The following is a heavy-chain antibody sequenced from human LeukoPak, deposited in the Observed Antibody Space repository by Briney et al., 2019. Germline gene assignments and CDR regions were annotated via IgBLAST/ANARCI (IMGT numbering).Heavy chain of an antibody. CDR3: ARHAREVETYYYMDV. CDR1: GFTFGDYA. V-gene: IGHV3-49*04. D-gene: IGHD2-21*02. J-gene: IGHJ6*03. Sequence: GGSLRLSCTGCGFTFGDYAMSWVRQAPGKGLEWVGFIRSNTFGGTGEYAASVKGRFTISRDDSKSIAYLQMNSLKTEDTAVYYCARHAREVETYYYMDVWGKGTTVTISS. CDR2: IRSNTFGGTG.